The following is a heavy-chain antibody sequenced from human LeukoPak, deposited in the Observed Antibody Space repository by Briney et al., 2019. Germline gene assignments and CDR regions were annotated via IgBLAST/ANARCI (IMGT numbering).Heavy chain of an antibody. V-gene: IGHV3-48*02. Sequence: PGGSLRLSCAASGFTFSSYSMNWVRQAPGKGLEWVSYISSSSSTIYYADSVKGRFTISRDNAKNSLYLQMNSLRDEDTAVYYCASSRYYYDSSGYYRAFDYWGHGTLVTVSS. J-gene: IGHJ4*01. CDR2: ISSSSSTI. D-gene: IGHD3-22*01. CDR3: ASSRYYYDSSGYYRAFDY. CDR1: GFTFSSYS.